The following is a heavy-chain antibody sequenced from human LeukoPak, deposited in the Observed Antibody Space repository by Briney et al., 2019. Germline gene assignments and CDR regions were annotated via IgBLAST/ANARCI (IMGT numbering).Heavy chain of an antibody. D-gene: IGHD2-21*01. CDR2: IYYSGST. J-gene: IGHJ3*02. CDR3: ARPIVVVPLRAFDI. CDR1: GGSISSYY. Sequence: SETLSLTCTVSGGSISSYYWSWIRQPPGKGLEWIGYIYYSGSTNYNPSLKSRVTISVDTSKNQFSLKLSSVTAADTAVYYCARPIVVVPLRAFDIWGRGTMVTVSS. V-gene: IGHV4-59*12.